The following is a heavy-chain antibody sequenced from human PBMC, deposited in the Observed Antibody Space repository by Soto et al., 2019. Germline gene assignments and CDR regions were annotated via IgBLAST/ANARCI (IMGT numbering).Heavy chain of an antibody. Sequence: PSETLSLTCTVSGGSISSSSYYWGWIRQPPGKGLEWIGSIYYSGSTYYNPSLKSRVTISVDTSKNQFSLKLSSVTAADTAVYYCARGSGHDYSLDYWGQGTLVTVSS. J-gene: IGHJ4*02. CDR2: IYYSGST. CDR3: ARGSGHDYSLDY. V-gene: IGHV4-39*01. CDR1: GGSISSSSYY. D-gene: IGHD5-12*01.